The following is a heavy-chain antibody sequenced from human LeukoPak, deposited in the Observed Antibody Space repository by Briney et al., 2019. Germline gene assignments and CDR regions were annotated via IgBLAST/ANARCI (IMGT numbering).Heavy chain of an antibody. CDR2: LYHSGST. CDR1: GYSISSIYY. D-gene: IGHD1-26*01. J-gene: IGHJ6*03. CDR3: ARGVGYYYYMDV. Sequence: PSETLSLTCTVSGYSISSIYYWGWIRQPPGKGLEWIGSLYHSGSTYYNPSLKSRVTISLDMSKNQVSLRLSSVTAADTAVYYCARGVGYYYYMDVWGKGTTVTVSS. V-gene: IGHV4-38-2*02.